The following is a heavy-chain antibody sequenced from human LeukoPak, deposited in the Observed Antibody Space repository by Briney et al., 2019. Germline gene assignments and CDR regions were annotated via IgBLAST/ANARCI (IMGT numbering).Heavy chain of an antibody. D-gene: IGHD3-16*01. CDR1: GFTFSSFG. CDR3: AKDMGWGTTPHYFNS. V-gene: IGHV3-23*01. J-gene: IGHJ4*02. Sequence: GGSLRLSCAASGFTFSSFGMSWVRQAPGKGLEWVSSISGGGDTIYYAGSVKGRFTISRDNSKNTLFPQLNSLRAEDTAFYFCAKDMGWGTTPHYFNSWGLGTLVTVSS. CDR2: ISGGGDTI.